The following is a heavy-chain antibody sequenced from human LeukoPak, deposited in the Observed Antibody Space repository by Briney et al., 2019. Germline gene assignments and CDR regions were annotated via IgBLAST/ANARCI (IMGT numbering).Heavy chain of an antibody. CDR2: ISSSSSTI. CDR3: ARDASSGRYYPGDY. V-gene: IGHV3-11*01. D-gene: IGHD6-19*01. Sequence: GGSLRLSCAASGFTFSDYYMSWIRQAPGKGLEGVSYISSSSSTIYYADSVKGRFTISRDNAKNSLYLQMNSLRAEDTAVYYCARDASSGRYYPGDYWGQGTLVTVSS. CDR1: GFTFSDYY. J-gene: IGHJ4*02.